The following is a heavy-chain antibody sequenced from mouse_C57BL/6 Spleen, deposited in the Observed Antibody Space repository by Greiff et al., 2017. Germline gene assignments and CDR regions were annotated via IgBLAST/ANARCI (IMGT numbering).Heavy chain of an antibody. CDR3: ARRYYGSSYEFAY. V-gene: IGHV1-62-3*01. Sequence: VKLLESGAELVKPGASVKLSCKASGYTFTSYWMHWVKQRPGRGLEWIGRIDPNSGGTKYNEKFKSKATLTVDKSSSTAYMQLSSLTSEDSAVYYCARRYYGSSYEFAYWGQGTLVTVSA. D-gene: IGHD1-1*01. CDR2: IDPNSGGT. CDR1: GYTFTSYW. J-gene: IGHJ3*01.